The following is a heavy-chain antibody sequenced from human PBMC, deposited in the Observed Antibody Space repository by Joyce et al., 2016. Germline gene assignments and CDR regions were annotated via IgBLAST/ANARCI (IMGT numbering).Heavy chain of an antibody. Sequence: QVKLVESGGGVVQPGRSLRLSCAASGFTFSGHSMDWVRQAPGKGLDWVAIISYDGKNTYYGDSMKGRFTISRDNSKNTVYLQVDSLRTEDTAVYYCARDGPKTTWDPGYYFDFWGQGTLVTVSS. CDR3: ARDGPKTTWDPGYYFDF. J-gene: IGHJ4*02. CDR2: ISYDGKNT. V-gene: IGHV3-30*04. CDR1: GFTFSGHS. D-gene: IGHD1-14*01.